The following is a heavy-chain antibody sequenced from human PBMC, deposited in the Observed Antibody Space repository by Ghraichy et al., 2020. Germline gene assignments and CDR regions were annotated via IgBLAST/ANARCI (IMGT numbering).Heavy chain of an antibody. CDR2: IYYSGST. V-gene: IGHV4-39*07. Sequence: SETLSLTCTVSGGSISSSSYYWGWIRQPPGKGLEWIGSIYYSGSTYYNPSLKSRVTISVDTSKNQFSLKLSSVTAADTAVYYCARQGDCGGDCYHQPDYWGQGTLVTVSS. CDR3: ARQGDCGGDCYHQPDY. J-gene: IGHJ4*02. CDR1: GGSISSSSYY. D-gene: IGHD2-21*02.